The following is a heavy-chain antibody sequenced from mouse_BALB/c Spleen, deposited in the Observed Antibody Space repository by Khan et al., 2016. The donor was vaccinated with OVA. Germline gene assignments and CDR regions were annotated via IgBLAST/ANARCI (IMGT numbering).Heavy chain of an antibody. V-gene: IGHV5-4*02. J-gene: IGHJ3*01. CDR3: ARGHYGNPFAY. CDR2: MSDGGSYT. D-gene: IGHD2-1*01. CDR1: GFIFSGYY. Sequence: EVELVESGGGLVKPGGSLKLSCAASGFIFSGYYMYWVHQTPEKRLEWVASMSDGGSYTYYLDNVKGRFAISRDNAKNNLYLQMSSLKSEDTAMYYCARGHYGNPFAYWGQGTLVTVSA.